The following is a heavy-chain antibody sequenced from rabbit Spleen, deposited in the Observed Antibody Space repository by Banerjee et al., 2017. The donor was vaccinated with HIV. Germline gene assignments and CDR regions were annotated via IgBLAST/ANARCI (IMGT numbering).Heavy chain of an antibody. CDR1: GFSFSGSYW. CDR3: ARDTSSSFSSYGMDL. D-gene: IGHD1-1*01. Sequence: EESGGDLVKPEGSLTLTCTASGFSFSGSYWICWVRQAPGKGLEWIACIYVGSSGSTYYASWAKGRFTISKTSSTTVALQMTSLTAADTATYFCARDTSSSFSSYGMDLWGQGTLVTVS. CDR2: IYVGSSGST. V-gene: IGHV1S45*01. J-gene: IGHJ6*01.